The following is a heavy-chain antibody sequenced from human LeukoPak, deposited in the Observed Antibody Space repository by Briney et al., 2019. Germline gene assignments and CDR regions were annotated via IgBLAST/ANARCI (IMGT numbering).Heavy chain of an antibody. V-gene: IGHV4-59*01. CDR3: AGGRVWLAFDS. J-gene: IGHJ4*02. CDR1: GGSISNYY. CDR2: VYYSGGT. Sequence: PSETLSLTCTVSGGSISNYYWTWIRQPPGKGLEWIAYVYYSGGTNYNPSLKSRVSISVDTSKNQFSLKLSSVTAADTAAYYCAGGRVWLAFDSWGQGTLLTVSS. D-gene: IGHD5-18*01.